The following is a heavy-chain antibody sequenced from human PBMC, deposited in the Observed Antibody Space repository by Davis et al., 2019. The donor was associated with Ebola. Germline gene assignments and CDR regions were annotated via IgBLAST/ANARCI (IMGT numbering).Heavy chain of an antibody. J-gene: IGHJ3*02. CDR3: VKLPPGYCSSTSCHNDAFDI. CDR2: ISSNGGST. Sequence: PGGSLRLSCSASGFTFSSYAMHWVRQAPGKGLEYVSAISSNGGSTYYADSVKGRFTISRDNSKNTLYLQMSSLRAEDTAVYYCVKLPPGYCSSTSCHNDAFDIWGQGTMVTVSS. V-gene: IGHV3-64D*06. CDR1: GFTFSSYA. D-gene: IGHD2-2*01.